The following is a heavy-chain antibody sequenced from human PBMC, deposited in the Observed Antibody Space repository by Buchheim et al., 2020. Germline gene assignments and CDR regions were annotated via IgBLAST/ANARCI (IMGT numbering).Heavy chain of an antibody. V-gene: IGHV3-48*03. D-gene: IGHD3-16*02. Sequence: EVHLVESGGGLVQPGGSLRLSCAASGFTFSSYEMNWVRQAPGKGLEWVSYISSSGSTIYYADSVKGRFTISRDNAKKSLYLQMNSLRAEDTAVYYCARVGYDYVWGSYRPANRGYFDYWGQGTL. J-gene: IGHJ4*02. CDR3: ARVGYDYVWGSYRPANRGYFDY. CDR2: ISSSGSTI. CDR1: GFTFSSYE.